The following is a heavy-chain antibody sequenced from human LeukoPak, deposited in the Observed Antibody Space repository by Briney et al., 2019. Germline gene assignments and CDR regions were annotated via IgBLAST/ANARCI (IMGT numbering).Heavy chain of an antibody. CDR1: GFTFSSYG. J-gene: IGHJ4*02. D-gene: IGHD3-16*01. CDR3: AKVGIAVYDYVWGGDLDY. V-gene: IGHV3-23*01. CDR2: ISAGGGSA. Sequence: QPGGSLRLSCTASGFTFSSYGMSWVRQGPGKGLEWVSAISAGGGSASYADSVKGRFTISRDNSNNTLYLQMNSLRAEGTAVYYCAKVGIAVYDYVWGGDLDYWGQGTLVTVSS.